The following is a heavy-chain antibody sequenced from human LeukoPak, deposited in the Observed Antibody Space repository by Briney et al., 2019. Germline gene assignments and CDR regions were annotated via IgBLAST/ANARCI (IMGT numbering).Heavy chain of an antibody. V-gene: IGHV4-39*07. Sequence: SETLSLTCTVSGGSISSSSYYWGWIRQPPGKGLEWIGSIYYSGSTYYNPSLKSRVTISVDTSKNQFSLKLSSVTAADTAVYYCARDGSSGIRGYNWFDPWGQGTLVTVSS. CDR2: IYYSGST. CDR3: ARDGSSGIRGYNWFDP. J-gene: IGHJ5*02. D-gene: IGHD6-25*01. CDR1: GGSISSSSYY.